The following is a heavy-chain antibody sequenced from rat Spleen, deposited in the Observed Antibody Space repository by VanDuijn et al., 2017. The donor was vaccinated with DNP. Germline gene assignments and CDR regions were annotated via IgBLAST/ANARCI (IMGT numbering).Heavy chain of an antibody. V-gene: IGHV5-20*01. CDR1: GFSFSDYD. CDR3: TTRGNYGGYDY. CDR2: ISSRGGST. Sequence: EVQLVESGGGLVQPGRSLKLSCAASGFSFSDYDMAWVRQAPPQGLEWVTAISSRGGSTYYRDSVKGRFTVSRDNTQSRLYLQMDSLRSEDTATYYCTTRGNYGGYDYWGQGVIVTVSS. D-gene: IGHD1-11*01. J-gene: IGHJ2*01.